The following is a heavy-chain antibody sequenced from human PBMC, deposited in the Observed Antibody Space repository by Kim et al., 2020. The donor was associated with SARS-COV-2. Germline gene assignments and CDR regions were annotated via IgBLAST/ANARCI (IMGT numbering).Heavy chain of an antibody. CDR2: ISSSGSTI. V-gene: IGHV3-48*04. CDR1: GFTFSSYS. Sequence: GGSLRLSCAASGFTFSSYSMNWVRQAPGKGLEWVSYISSSGSTIYYADAVKGRFTISRDNAKNSLYLQMNSLRAEDTAVYYCARDLAMVVDYWGRGTLVTVSS. CDR3: ARDLAMVVDY. D-gene: IGHD5-18*01. J-gene: IGHJ4*02.